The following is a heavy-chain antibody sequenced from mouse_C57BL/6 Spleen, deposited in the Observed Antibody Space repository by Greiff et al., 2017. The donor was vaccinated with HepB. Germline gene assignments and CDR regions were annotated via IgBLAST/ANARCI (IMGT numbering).Heavy chain of an antibody. Sequence: EVKLQQSGAELVKPGASVKLSCTASGFNIKDYYMHWVKQRTEQGLEWIGRIDPEDGETKYAPKFQGKATITADTSSNTAYLQLSSLTSEDTAVYYWARNWGLDSSGLYYFDYWGQGTTLTVSS. V-gene: IGHV14-2*01. CDR1: GFNIKDYY. CDR3: ARNWGLDSSGLYYFDY. CDR2: IDPEDGET. J-gene: IGHJ2*01. D-gene: IGHD3-2*02.